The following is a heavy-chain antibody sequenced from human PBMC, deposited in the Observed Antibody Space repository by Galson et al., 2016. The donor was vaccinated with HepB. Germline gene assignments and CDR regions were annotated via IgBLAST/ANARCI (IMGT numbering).Heavy chain of an antibody. J-gene: IGHJ4*02. CDR2: LYYSGST. D-gene: IGHD6-6*01. V-gene: IGHV4-39*07. Sequence: ETLSLTCTVSGASISRSSYYWGWIRQPPGKGLEWIGSLYYSGSTYYNPSLKSRVTMSVDTSRNQFSLNLSSVTAADTAVYYCARDPGSSSDYWGQGTLVTVSS. CDR3: ARDPGSSSDY. CDR1: GASISRSSYY.